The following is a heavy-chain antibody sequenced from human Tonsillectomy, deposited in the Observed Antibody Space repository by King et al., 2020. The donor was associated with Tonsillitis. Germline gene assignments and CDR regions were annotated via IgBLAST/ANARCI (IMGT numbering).Heavy chain of an antibody. CDR3: ARDSMDYYGSGSLSYYYYYMDV. D-gene: IGHD3-10*01. Sequence: EVQLVESGGGLVKPGGSLRLSCAASGFTFSSYSMNWVRQAPGKGLEWVSSISSSSSYIYYADSVKGRFTISRDNAKNSLYLQMNSLRAEDTAVYYCARDSMDYYGSGSLSYYYYYMDVWGKGTTVTVSS. J-gene: IGHJ6*03. CDR2: ISSSSSYI. V-gene: IGHV3-21*01. CDR1: GFTFSSYS.